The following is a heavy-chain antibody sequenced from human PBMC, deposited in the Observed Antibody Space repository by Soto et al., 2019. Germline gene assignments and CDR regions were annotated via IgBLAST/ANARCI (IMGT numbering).Heavy chain of an antibody. CDR2: MLYSGLT. V-gene: IGHV4-39*01. Sequence: SETLSLTCGVSGYSVSSSDYYRAWIRQPPGKGLEWIGSMLYSGLTYYNPSLKSRVTLSVDTSKNQFSVRLNSVTASDTAVYYCAPLSVSLSGPYGIHVWGQGTTVTVSS. CDR3: APLSVSLSGPYGIHV. D-gene: IGHD2-15*01. J-gene: IGHJ6*02. CDR1: GYSVSSSDYY.